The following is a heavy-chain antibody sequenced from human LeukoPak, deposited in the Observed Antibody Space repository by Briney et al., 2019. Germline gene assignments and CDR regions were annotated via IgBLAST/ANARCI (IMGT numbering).Heavy chain of an antibody. Sequence: GGSLRLSCAASGFSFSNFAMSWVRQAPARGPEWVSSIRGGSETFYSDSVKGRFTLSRDDCRNTVYLQMNNLRVEDTAIYYCAKANWISNADAVWWGQGTQVTVSS. J-gene: IGHJ4*02. CDR1: GFSFSNFA. V-gene: IGHV3-23*01. D-gene: IGHD1-1*01. CDR2: IRGGSET. CDR3: AKANWISNADAVW.